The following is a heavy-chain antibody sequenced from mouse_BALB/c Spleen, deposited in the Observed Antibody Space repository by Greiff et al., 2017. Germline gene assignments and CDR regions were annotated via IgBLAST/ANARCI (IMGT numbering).Heavy chain of an antibody. CDR1: GYTFSSYW. Sequence: VQLQQSGAELMKPGASVKISCKATGYTFSSYWIEWVKQRPGHGLEWIGEILPGSGSTNYNEKFKGKATFTADTSSNTAYMQLSSLTSEDSAVYYCASGGGLRRGFAYWGQGTLVTVSA. V-gene: IGHV1-9*01. J-gene: IGHJ3*01. CDR2: ILPGSGST. D-gene: IGHD2-4*01. CDR3: ASGGGLRRGFAY.